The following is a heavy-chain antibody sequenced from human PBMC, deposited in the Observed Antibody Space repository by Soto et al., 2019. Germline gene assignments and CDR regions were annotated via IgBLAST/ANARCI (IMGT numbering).Heavy chain of an antibody. CDR1: GFTFSSYG. CDR3: ARQSSNTYYYYMDL. J-gene: IGHJ6*03. Sequence: GGSLRLSCAASGFTFSSYGMHWVRQAPGKGLEWVAVIWYDGSNKYYADSVKGRFTISRDNSKNTLYLQMNSLRAEDTAVYYCARQSSNTYYYYMDLWGKGTTVTVSS. V-gene: IGHV3-33*01. D-gene: IGHD2-2*01. CDR2: IWYDGSNK.